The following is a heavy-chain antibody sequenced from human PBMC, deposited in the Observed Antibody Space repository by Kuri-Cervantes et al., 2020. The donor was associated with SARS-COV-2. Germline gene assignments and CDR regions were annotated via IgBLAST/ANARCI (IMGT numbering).Heavy chain of an antibody. CDR3: ARDFGRYCSSTSCYVLDV. V-gene: IGHV1-2*02. CDR2: MNPNSGGT. D-gene: IGHD2-2*01. CDR1: GYTFTSYD. J-gene: IGHJ6*04. Sequence: ASVKVSCKASGYTFTSYDINWVRQATGQGLEWMGWMNPNSGGTNYAQKFQGRVTMTRDTSISTAYMELSRLRSDDTAVYYCARDFGRYCSSTSCYVLDVWGKGTTVTVSS.